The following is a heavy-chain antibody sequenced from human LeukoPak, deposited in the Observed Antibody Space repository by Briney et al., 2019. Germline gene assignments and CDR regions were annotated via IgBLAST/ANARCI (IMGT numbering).Heavy chain of an antibody. D-gene: IGHD1-1*01. CDR3: ARGTGTTPMDY. CDR2: INHSGST. Sequence: SETLSLTCAVYGGSFSGYYWSWIRQPPGKGLEWIGEINHSGSTNYNPSLKSRVTISVDTSKNQFSLKLSSVTAADTAVYCCARGTGTTPMDYWGQGTLVTVSS. J-gene: IGHJ4*02. V-gene: IGHV4-34*01. CDR1: GGSFSGYY.